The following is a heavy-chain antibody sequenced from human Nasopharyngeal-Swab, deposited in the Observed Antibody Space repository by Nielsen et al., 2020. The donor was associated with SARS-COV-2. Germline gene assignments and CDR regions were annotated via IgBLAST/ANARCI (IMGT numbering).Heavy chain of an antibody. J-gene: IGHJ3*02. CDR1: GFTFDDYG. CDR3: ETPPTPTAADALGI. CDR2: IKWNGGST. D-gene: IGHD6-25*01. Sequence: GGSLRLSCAASGFTFDDYGMSWVRQAPGKGREWVSGIKWNGGSTGYADSVKGRFTISRDKPKNSLYLQMNSLRAEDTAVYHCETPPTPTAADALGIWGQGTMVTVSS. V-gene: IGHV3-20*01.